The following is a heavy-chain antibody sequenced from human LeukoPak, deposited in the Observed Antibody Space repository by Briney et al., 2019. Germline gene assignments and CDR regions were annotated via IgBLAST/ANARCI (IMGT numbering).Heavy chain of an antibody. Sequence: GGSLRLSCAASGFTFSSYAMHWVRQAPGKGLEWVAVISYDGSNKYYADSVKGRFTVSRDDSKNTLYLQMNSLRAEDTAVYYCAKDGGLWVSAHWGDSWGRGTLATVSS. V-gene: IGHV3-30*04. J-gene: IGHJ4*02. D-gene: IGHD7-27*01. CDR2: ISYDGSNK. CDR1: GFTFSSYA. CDR3: AKDGGLWVSAHWGDS.